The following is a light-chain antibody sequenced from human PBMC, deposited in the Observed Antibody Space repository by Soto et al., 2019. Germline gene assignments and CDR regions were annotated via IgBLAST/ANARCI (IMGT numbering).Light chain of an antibody. J-gene: IGKJ5*01. CDR3: QQYNNWPPIT. Sequence: EIVMTQSPGTLSASPGERATLSFRASQSVSSNLAWYQQKRGQAPRLLIYGASTRATGIPARFSGSGSGTEFTLTISSLQSEDFAVYYCQQYNNWPPITFGQGTRLEIK. V-gene: IGKV3-15*01. CDR1: QSVSSN. CDR2: GAS.